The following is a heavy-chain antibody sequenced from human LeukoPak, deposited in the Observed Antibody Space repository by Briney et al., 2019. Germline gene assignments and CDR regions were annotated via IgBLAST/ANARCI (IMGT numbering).Heavy chain of an antibody. J-gene: IGHJ4*02. CDR3: ATYGPTSGGYTFEY. CDR1: GGSISSGYW. Sequence: SETLSLTCAVSGGSISSGYWWSWVRQPPMQGLEWIGEIIDSGSTNYNPSLKGRITTSLDKTKNQFSLNVNSVTAADTAVYYCATYGPTSGGYTFEYWGQGILVTVSS. D-gene: IGHD2-15*01. V-gene: IGHV4-4*02. CDR2: IIDSGST.